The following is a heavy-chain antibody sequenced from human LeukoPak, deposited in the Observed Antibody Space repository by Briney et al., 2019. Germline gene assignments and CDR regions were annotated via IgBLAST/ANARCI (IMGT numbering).Heavy chain of an antibody. D-gene: IGHD1-26*01. J-gene: IGHJ5*02. CDR3: ASGPYSGSYRRGIGWFDP. CDR2: IIPIFGTA. CDR1: GGTFSSYA. Sequence: SVKVSCKASGGTFSSYAISWVRQAPGQGLEWMGGIIPIFGTANYAQRFQGRVTITADESTSTAYMELSSLRSEDTAVYYCASGPYSGSYRRGIGWFDPWGQGTLVTVSS. V-gene: IGHV1-69*01.